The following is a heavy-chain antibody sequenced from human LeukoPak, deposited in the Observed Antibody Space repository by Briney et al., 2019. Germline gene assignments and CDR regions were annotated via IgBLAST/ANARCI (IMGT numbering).Heavy chain of an antibody. V-gene: IGHV4-4*07. D-gene: IGHD3-22*01. CDR2: MYSSGNT. J-gene: IGHJ4*02. CDR1: GGSISSYY. CDR3: ARHPYYYDGSAYYDF. Sequence: SETLSLTCSVSGGSISSYYWSWIRQPAGKGLELIGRMYSSGNTNYNPSLKSRVTMSLDTSKNQFSLKLSSVIAADTAVYYCARHPYYYDGSAYYDFWGQGTLVTVSS.